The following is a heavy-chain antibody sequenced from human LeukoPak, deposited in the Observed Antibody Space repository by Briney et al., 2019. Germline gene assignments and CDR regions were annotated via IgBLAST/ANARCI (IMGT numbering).Heavy chain of an antibody. Sequence: SETLSLTCTVSGGSISSGDYYWSWIRQPPGKGLEWIGYIYYSGSTYYNPSLKSRVTISVDTSKNRFSLKLSSVTAADTAVYYCARGAVGAVYYFDYWGQGTLVTVSS. V-gene: IGHV4-30-4*01. CDR3: ARGAVGAVYYFDY. D-gene: IGHD1-26*01. CDR1: GGSISSGDYY. CDR2: IYYSGST. J-gene: IGHJ4*02.